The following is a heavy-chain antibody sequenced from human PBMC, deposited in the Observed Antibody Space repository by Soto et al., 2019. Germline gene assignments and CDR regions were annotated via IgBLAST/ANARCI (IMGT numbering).Heavy chain of an antibody. J-gene: IGHJ5*02. Sequence: SETLSLTCTVSGGSISSSSYYWGWIRQPPGKGLEWIGSIYYSGSTYYNPSLKSRVTISVDTSKNQFSLKLSSVTAADTAVYYCARLGGSYRSWFDPWGQGTMVTVSS. CDR2: IYYSGST. CDR1: GGSISSSSYY. CDR3: ARLGGSYRSWFDP. V-gene: IGHV4-39*01. D-gene: IGHD1-26*01.